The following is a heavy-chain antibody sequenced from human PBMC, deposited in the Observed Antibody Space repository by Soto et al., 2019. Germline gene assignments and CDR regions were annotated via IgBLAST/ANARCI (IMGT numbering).Heavy chain of an antibody. D-gene: IGHD1-26*01. J-gene: IGHJ4*02. CDR1: GFTINNAW. V-gene: IGHV3-15*01. Sequence: EVQLVESGGDLVKPGGSLRLSCAASGFTINNAWMSWVRQAPGKGLEWVGRIKSKGNSGTADYAAPGKGRFTISRDDSKDMLYLQMNSLKTEDTAVYYCITTYSGPPARPSLDLWGQGTPVTVSA. CDR2: IKSKGNSGTA. CDR3: ITTYSGPPARPSLDL.